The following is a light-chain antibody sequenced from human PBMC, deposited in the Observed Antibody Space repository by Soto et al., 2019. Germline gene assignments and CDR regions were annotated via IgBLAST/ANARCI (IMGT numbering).Light chain of an antibody. J-gene: IGLJ2*01. CDR2: YDD. CDR3: QVWDSRSDHVV. CDR1: DIEDKS. Sequence: SYELTQPPSVSVAPGKTARITCGGNDIEDKSVNWYQQKPGQAPLLVISYDDDRPSGIPERFSGSNSENTATLTISRVEAGDEADYSCQVWDSRSDHVVFGGGTKLTVL. V-gene: IGLV3-21*04.